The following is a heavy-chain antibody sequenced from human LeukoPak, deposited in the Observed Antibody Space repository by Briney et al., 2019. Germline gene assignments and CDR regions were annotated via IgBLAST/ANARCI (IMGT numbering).Heavy chain of an antibody. CDR1: GGTFSSYA. J-gene: IGHJ4*02. V-gene: IGHV1-69*04. Sequence: GASVRFSCKASGGTFSSYAISWVRQAPGQGLEWMGRIIPILGIANYAQKFQGRVTITADKSTSTAYMELSSLRSEDTAVYYCARLDFDHDYWGQGTLVTVSS. CDR3: ARLDFDHDY. CDR2: IIPILGIA.